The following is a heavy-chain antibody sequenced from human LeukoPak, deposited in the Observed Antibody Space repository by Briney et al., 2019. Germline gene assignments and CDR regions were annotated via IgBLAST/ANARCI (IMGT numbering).Heavy chain of an antibody. J-gene: IGHJ6*04. Sequence: GGSLRLSCAAPGFTFNSYSMNWFRQAPGKGLEWVSYISSSGSTIYYADSVKGRFTISRDNAKNSLYLQMNSLRAEDTAVYYCAELGITMIGGVWGKGTTVTISS. CDR3: AELGITMIGGV. V-gene: IGHV3-48*03. D-gene: IGHD3-10*02. CDR2: ISSSGSTI. CDR1: GFTFNSYS.